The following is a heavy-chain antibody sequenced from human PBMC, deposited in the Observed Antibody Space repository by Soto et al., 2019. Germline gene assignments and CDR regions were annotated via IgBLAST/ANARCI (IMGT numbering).Heavy chain of an antibody. D-gene: IGHD3-10*01. J-gene: IGHJ2*01. CDR2: IRSKANSYAT. Sequence: EVQLVESGGGLVQPGGSLKLSCAASGFTFSGSAMHWVRQASGKGLEWVGRIRSKANSYATAYAASVKGRFTISRDDSKNTAYLQMNRLKTEDTAVYYCTRLWFGDGDWYFDLWGRGTLVTVSS. V-gene: IGHV3-73*02. CDR1: GFTFSGSA. CDR3: TRLWFGDGDWYFDL.